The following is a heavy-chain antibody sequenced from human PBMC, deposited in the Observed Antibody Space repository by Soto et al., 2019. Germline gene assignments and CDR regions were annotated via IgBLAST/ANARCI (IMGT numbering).Heavy chain of an antibody. CDR3: AAGAGNVSARGYYGMDV. Sequence: SVKVSCKASGFTFTSSAVQWVRQARGQRLEWIGWIVVGSGNTNYAQKFQERVTITRDMSTSTAYMELSSLRSEDTAVYYCAAGAGNVSARGYYGMDVWGQGTRVTVSS. CDR2: IVVGSGNT. J-gene: IGHJ6*02. D-gene: IGHD1-1*01. CDR1: GFTFTSSA. V-gene: IGHV1-58*01.